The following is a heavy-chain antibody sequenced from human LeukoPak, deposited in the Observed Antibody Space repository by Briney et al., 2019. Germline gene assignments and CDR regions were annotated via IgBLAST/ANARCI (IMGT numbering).Heavy chain of an antibody. CDR1: GFTFSSYW. CDR3: ARDFQYYYDSSGGGYFDY. D-gene: IGHD3-22*01. V-gene: IGHV3-7*01. CDR2: IKQDGSEK. J-gene: IGHJ4*02. Sequence: GGSLRLSCAASGFTFSSYWMSWVRQAPGKGLEWVANIKQDGSEKYYVDSVKGRFTISRDNAKNSLYLHMNSLRAEDTAVYYCARDFQYYYDSSGGGYFDYWGQGTLVTVSS.